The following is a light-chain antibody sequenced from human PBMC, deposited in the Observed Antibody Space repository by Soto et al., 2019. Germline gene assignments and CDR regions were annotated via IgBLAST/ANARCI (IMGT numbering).Light chain of an antibody. J-gene: IGLJ1*01. V-gene: IGLV2-14*01. CDR2: EVS. Sequence: QSALTQPASVSGSPGQSITISCTGTSSDVGGYNYVSWYQQHPGKAPKLMIYEVSNRPSGVSNRFSGSKSGNTASLTISGLRAEDEAYYYCSSYTSSSTYVFGTGTKLTVL. CDR3: SSYTSSSTYV. CDR1: SSDVGGYNY.